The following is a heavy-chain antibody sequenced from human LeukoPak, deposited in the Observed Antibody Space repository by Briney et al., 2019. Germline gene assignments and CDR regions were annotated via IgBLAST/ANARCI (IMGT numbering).Heavy chain of an antibody. V-gene: IGHV3-23*01. J-gene: IGHJ4*02. CDR1: GFTFSSYA. D-gene: IGHD3-10*01. Sequence: GSLRLSCAASGFTFSSYAMSWVRQAPGKGLEWVSAISGSGGSTYYADSVKGRFTISRDNSKNTLYLQMNSLGAEDTAVYYCATDGGLLWFGELRHWGQGTLVTVSS. CDR3: ATDGGLLWFGELRH. CDR2: ISGSGGST.